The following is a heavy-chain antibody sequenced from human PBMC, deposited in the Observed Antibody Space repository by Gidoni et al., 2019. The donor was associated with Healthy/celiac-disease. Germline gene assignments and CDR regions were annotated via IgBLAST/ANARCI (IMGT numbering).Heavy chain of an antibody. Sequence: QLQLQESGPGLVKPSETLSLTCTVSGGSISSSSYYWGWIRQPPGKGLEWIGSIYYSGSTYYNPSLKSRVTISVDTSKNQFSLKLSSVTAADTAVYYCARHDYGDYPADYWGQGTLVTVSS. V-gene: IGHV4-39*01. J-gene: IGHJ4*02. CDR3: ARHDYGDYPADY. D-gene: IGHD4-17*01. CDR1: GGSISSSSYY. CDR2: IYYSGST.